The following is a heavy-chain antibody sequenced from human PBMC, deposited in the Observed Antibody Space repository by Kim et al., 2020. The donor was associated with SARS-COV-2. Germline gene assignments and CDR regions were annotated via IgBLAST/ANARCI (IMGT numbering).Heavy chain of an antibody. CDR1: GFTFSSYG. D-gene: IGHD5-18*01. V-gene: IGHV3-30*18. J-gene: IGHJ6*03. CDR2: ISYDGSNK. CDR3: AKYLVRYSYGTRYYMDV. Sequence: GGSLRLSCAASGFTFSSYGMHWVRQAPGKGLEWVAVISYDGSNKYYADSVKGRFTISRDNSKNTLYLQMNSLRAEDTAVYYCAKYLVRYSYGTRYYMDVWGKGTTVTVSS.